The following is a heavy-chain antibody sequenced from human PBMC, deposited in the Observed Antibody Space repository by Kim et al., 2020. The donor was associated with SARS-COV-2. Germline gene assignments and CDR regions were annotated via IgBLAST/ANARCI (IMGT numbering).Heavy chain of an antibody. CDR1: GYTVTSYA. V-gene: IGHV1-3*01. Sequence: ASVKVSCKASGYTVTSYAMHWVRQAPGQRLEWMGWINAGNGNTKYSQKFQGRVTITRETSANTAYMEVSSLRSEDTAVYYCARGVNMMVLLAWFDPWGQGTLVTVSS. D-gene: IGHD3-10*01. CDR2: INAGNGNT. CDR3: ARGVNMMVLLAWFDP. J-gene: IGHJ5*02.